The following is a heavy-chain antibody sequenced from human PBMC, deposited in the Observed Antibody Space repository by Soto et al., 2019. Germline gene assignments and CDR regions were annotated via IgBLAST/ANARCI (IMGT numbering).Heavy chain of an antibody. V-gene: IGHV4-4*02. CDR3: ARCLHCSNGGRFDP. D-gene: IGHD2-8*01. J-gene: IGHJ5*02. CDR1: GVSISSSNW. Sequence: QVQLQESGPGLVTPSGTLSLTCTVSGVSISSSNWWTWVRQAPGKGLEWIGEMYPSGGTTYNPALQNRVTISVDNSKNHLSLTLTSVTAADTPVYYCARCLHCSNGGRFDPWGRGALVTVSS. CDR2: MYPSGGT.